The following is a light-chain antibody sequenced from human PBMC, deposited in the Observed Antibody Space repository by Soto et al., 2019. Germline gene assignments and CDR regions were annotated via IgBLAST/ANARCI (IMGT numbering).Light chain of an antibody. CDR3: AAWDDSLRAVV. CDR2: RNH. CDR1: RSNIGTYA. Sequence: QSVLTQSPSASATPGQRVTISCSGGRSNIGTYAVNWYQQLPGTAPTLLIFRNHQRPSGVPDRFSGSKSGTSASLAISGPQSEDVADYYCAAWDDSLRAVVFGGGTKLTVL. J-gene: IGLJ2*01. V-gene: IGLV1-44*01.